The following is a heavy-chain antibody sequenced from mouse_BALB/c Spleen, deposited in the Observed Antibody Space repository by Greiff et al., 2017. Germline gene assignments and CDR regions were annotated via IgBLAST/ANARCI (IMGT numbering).Heavy chain of an antibody. CDR1: GYSITSDYA. CDR2: ISYSGST. D-gene: IGHD2-3*01. CDR3: ASANYDGYPFAY. J-gene: IGHJ3*01. V-gene: IGHV3-2*02. Sequence: DVQLQESGPGLVKPSQSLSLTCTVTGYSITSDYAWNWIRQFPGNKLEWMGYISYSGSTSYNPSLKSRISITRDTSKNQFFLQLNSVTTEDTATYYCASANYDGYPFAYWGQGTLVTVSA.